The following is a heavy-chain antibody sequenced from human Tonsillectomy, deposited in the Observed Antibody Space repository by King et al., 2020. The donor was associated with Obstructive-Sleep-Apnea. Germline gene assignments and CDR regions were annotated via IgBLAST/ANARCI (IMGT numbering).Heavy chain of an antibody. V-gene: IGHV3-48*04. Sequence: VKLVESGGGLVQPGGSLRLSCAASGFTFSSYSMNWVRQAPGKGLEWVSYISSSSSTIYYADSVKGRFTISRDNAKNSLYLQMNSLRAEDTAVYYCARVDIVVVVAATPNAFDIWGQGTMVTVSS. D-gene: IGHD2-15*01. CDR2: ISSSSSTI. J-gene: IGHJ3*02. CDR3: ARVDIVVVVAATPNAFDI. CDR1: GFTFSSYS.